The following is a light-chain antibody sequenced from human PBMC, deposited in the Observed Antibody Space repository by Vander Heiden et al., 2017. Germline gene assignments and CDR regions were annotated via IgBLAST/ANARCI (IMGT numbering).Light chain of an antibody. CDR3: QQDGPLPFT. CDR1: QGIANS. CDR2: DAS. J-gene: IGKJ3*01. Sequence: DIQMTRSPSSLSASVGDRITISCQASQGIANSLYWFQQKPGKAPKLLIYDASYLEPGVPSKFSGTGSGTHFTFTIISLQPEDVATYYCQQDGPLPFTFGHGTKVEIK. V-gene: IGKV1-33*01.